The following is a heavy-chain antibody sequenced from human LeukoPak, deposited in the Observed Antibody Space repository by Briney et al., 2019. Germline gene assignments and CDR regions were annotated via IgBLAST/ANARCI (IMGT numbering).Heavy chain of an antibody. J-gene: IGHJ5*02. CDR2: INPNSGGT. Sequence: GASVKVSCKASGYTFTGYYMHWVRQAPGQGLEWMGWINPNSGGTNYAQKFQGRVTMTRDTSISTAYMELSSLRSEDTAVYYCARVSNELWFGEFHPESWFDPWGQGTLVTVSS. V-gene: IGHV1-2*02. CDR3: ARVSNELWFGEFHPESWFDP. CDR1: GYTFTGYY. D-gene: IGHD3-10*01.